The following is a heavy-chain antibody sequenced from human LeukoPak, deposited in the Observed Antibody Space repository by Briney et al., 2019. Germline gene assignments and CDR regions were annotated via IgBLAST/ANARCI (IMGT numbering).Heavy chain of an antibody. CDR3: ARVLSRRYYFDY. CDR1: GGSISSSSYY. Sequence: KPSETLSLTCTVSGGSISSSSYYGGWIRQPPGKGLEWIGSIYYSGSTYYNPSLKSRVTISVDTSKNQFSLKLSSVTAADTAVYYCARVLSRRYYFDYWGQGTLVTVSS. D-gene: IGHD2/OR15-2a*01. V-gene: IGHV4-39*07. CDR2: IYYSGST. J-gene: IGHJ4*02.